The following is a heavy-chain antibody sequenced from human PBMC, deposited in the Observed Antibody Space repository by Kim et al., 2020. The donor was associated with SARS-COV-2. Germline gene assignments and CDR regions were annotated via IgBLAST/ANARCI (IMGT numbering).Heavy chain of an antibody. J-gene: IGHJ4*02. CDR2: ST. V-gene: IGHV4-31*02. Sequence: STYYTPSLKSRVTISVDTSKNQFSLKLSSVTAADTAVYYCARDYGGNSDYWGQGTLVTVSS. D-gene: IGHD4-17*01. CDR3: ARDYGGNSDY.